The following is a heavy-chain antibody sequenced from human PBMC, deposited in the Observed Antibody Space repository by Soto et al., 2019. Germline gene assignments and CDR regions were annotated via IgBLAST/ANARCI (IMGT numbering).Heavy chain of an antibody. J-gene: IGHJ2*01. Sequence: QVQLQQWGAGPLRPLETLSLTCGVSGGSFSGYYWAWIRQSPGKGLEWIGEINDRGSINYNPSLKSRVSISVDTSKKHSSLNRRSVTAAYTAVYYCARESHDILTGPPWVWYFEIWGRGPLVTVSS. V-gene: IGHV4-34*01. CDR3: ARESHDILTGPPWVWYFEI. D-gene: IGHD3-9*01. CDR2: INDRGSI. CDR1: GGSFSGYY.